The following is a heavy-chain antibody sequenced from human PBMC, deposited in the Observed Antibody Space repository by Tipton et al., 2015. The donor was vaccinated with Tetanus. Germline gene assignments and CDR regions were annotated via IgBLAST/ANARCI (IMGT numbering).Heavy chain of an antibody. CDR2: ISGSGGST. V-gene: IGHV3-23*01. J-gene: IGHJ4*02. Sequence: SLRLSCAASGFTFSSYAMSWVRQAPGKGLEWVSAISGSGGSTYYADSVKGRFTISRDNSKNTLYLQMNSLRAEDTAVYYCAKDPSVVPTVTSFFDYWGQGTLVTVSS. CDR3: AKDPSVVPTVTSFFDY. CDR1: GFTFSSYA. D-gene: IGHD4-17*01.